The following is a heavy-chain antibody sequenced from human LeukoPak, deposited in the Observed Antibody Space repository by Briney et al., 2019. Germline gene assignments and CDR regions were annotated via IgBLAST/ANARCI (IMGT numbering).Heavy chain of an antibody. CDR1: GFTFGDYG. CDR2: IRSKAYGGTT. D-gene: IGHD3-22*01. CDR3: TRLSLVVVRDAFDI. V-gene: IGHV3-49*04. Sequence: GGSPRLSCTGSGFTFGDYGMSWVSQAPGKGLEWVGFIRSKAYGGTTEYAASVKGRFIISRDDSKSIAYLQMNSLSTEDTAVYYCTRLSLVVVRDAFDIWGQGTMVTVSS. J-gene: IGHJ3*02.